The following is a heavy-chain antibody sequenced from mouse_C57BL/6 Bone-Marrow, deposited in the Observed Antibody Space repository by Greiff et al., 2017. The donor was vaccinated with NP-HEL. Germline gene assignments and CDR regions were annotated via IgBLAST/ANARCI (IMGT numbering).Heavy chain of an antibody. J-gene: IGHJ3*01. CDR1: GFNIKDYY. Sequence: VQLQQSGAELVRPGASVKLSCTASGFNIKDYYMHWVKQRPEQGLEWIGRIDPEDGDTEYAPKFQGKATMTADISSNTAYLQLSSLTSEDTAVYYCTTGGYYPFAYWGQGTLVTVSA. D-gene: IGHD2-3*01. CDR3: TTGGYYPFAY. CDR2: IDPEDGDT. V-gene: IGHV14-1*01.